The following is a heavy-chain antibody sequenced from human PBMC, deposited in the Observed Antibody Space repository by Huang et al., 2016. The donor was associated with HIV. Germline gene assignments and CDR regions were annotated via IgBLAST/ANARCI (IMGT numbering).Heavy chain of an antibody. CDR2: MTRGRIFI. CDR1: GFTFSSHT. D-gene: IGHD3-22*01. V-gene: IGHV3-21*06. J-gene: IGHJ5*02. CDR3: ARDRRSELGYSSGWYDL. Sequence: EVQLVESGGGLVKPGGSLRLSCAASGFTFSSHTMNWVRQAPGKGLGWVSSMTRGRIFIYYADSIKGRFTVSRDNAKSSLYLHINSLRVEDTAVYYCARDRRSELGYSSGWYDLWGQGTLVTVPS.